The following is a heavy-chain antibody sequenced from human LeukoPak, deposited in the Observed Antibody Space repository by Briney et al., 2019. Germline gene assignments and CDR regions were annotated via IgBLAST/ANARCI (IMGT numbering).Heavy chain of an antibody. J-gene: IGHJ4*02. CDR3: ARGHYDILTPFDY. CDR1: GFTFSSYS. V-gene: IGHV3-21*01. D-gene: IGHD3-9*01. CDR2: ISSSSSNI. Sequence: GGSLRLSCAASGFTFSSYSMNWVRQAPGKGLEWVSSISSSSSNIYYADSVKGRFTISRDNAKNSLYLQMNSLRVEDTAVYYCARGHYDILTPFDYWGQGTLVTVSS.